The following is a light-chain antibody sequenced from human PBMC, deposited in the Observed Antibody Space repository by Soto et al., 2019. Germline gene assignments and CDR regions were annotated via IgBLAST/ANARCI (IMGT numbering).Light chain of an antibody. CDR1: QSISSW. CDR2: KAS. J-gene: IGKJ4*01. Sequence: DIQMTQSPSTLSASVGDRVTITCPASQSISSWLAWYQQKPWKAPKLLIYKASSLESGVPSRYRGSGSGTEFTLTISSQQTDEVATYYCQQYNSDPSFGGGTKVEIK. CDR3: QQYNSDPS. V-gene: IGKV1-5*03.